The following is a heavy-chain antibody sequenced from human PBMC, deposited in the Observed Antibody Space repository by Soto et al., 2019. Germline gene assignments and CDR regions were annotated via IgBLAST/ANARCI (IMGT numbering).Heavy chain of an antibody. CDR1: GFTFSSYS. Sequence: PGGSLGLSCAASGFTFSSYSMNWVRQAPGKGLEWVSYISSSSSTKYYADSVKGRFTISRDNAKNSLYLQMNSLRDEDTAVYYCARDSSSGWYLFDYWGQGTLVTVSS. CDR3: ARDSSSGWYLFDY. CDR2: ISSSSSTK. J-gene: IGHJ4*02. V-gene: IGHV3-48*02. D-gene: IGHD6-19*01.